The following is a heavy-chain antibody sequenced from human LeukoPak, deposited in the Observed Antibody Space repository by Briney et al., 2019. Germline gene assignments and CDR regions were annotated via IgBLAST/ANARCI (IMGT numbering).Heavy chain of an antibody. CDR2: INPNSGGT. CDR1: GYTFTGYY. J-gene: IGHJ4*02. V-gene: IGHV1-2*02. Sequence: ASVKVSCKASGYTFTGYYMHWVRQAPGQGLEWMGWINPNSGGTNYAQKFQGRVTRTRDTSISTAYMGLRRLRSDDTAVYYCARDRYSSSGGSVGDYWGQGTLVTVSS. CDR3: ARDRYSSSGGSVGDY. D-gene: IGHD6-6*01.